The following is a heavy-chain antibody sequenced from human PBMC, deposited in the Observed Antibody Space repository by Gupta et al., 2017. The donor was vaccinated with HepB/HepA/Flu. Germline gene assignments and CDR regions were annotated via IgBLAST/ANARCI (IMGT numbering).Heavy chain of an antibody. J-gene: IGHJ4*02. D-gene: IGHD3/OR15-3a*01. CDR3: ARVDWLLYGWYFDY. V-gene: IGHV4-59*01. Sequence: QVQLQESGPGLAKPSETLSLTCTVSGGSISSYYWSWLRQPPGKGLEWIGYIYYSGSTNYNPSLKSRVTISVDTSKNQFSLKLSSVTAADTAVYYCARVDWLLYGWYFDYWGQGTLVTVSS. CDR1: GGSISSYY. CDR2: IYYSGST.